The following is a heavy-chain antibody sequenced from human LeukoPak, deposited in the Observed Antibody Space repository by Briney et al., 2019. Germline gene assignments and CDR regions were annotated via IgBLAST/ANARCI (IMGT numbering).Heavy chain of an antibody. CDR1: GFTFRTYA. CDR3: VRIRAAAAEGAFDI. V-gene: IGHV3-21*01. CDR2: ISSSTYHI. D-gene: IGHD6-25*01. Sequence: GGSLRLSCAASGFTFRTYAMNWVRQAPGKGLEWVSSISSSTYHIYYADSVKGRFTLSRDNAKNSLYLQMNSLRADDSAVYYCVRIRAAAAEGAFDIWGQGTMVTVSS. J-gene: IGHJ3*02.